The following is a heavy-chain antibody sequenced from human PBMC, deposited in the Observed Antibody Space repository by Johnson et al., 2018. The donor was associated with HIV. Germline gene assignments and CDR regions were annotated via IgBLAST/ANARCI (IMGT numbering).Heavy chain of an antibody. CDR2: ISGSGTTT. V-gene: IGHV3-23*04. J-gene: IGHJ3*01. D-gene: IGHD6-19*01. Sequence: VQLVESGGGLIQPGGSLRLSCAASEFTFSKYAMSWVRQAPGKGLEWVSGISGSGTTTYYGDSVKGRFTISRDNSKTTIYLQMNSLRGEDTAVYYCAKVRGGWLGHDAFDLWGQGTMVTVSS. CDR1: EFTFSKYA. CDR3: AKVRGGWLGHDAFDL.